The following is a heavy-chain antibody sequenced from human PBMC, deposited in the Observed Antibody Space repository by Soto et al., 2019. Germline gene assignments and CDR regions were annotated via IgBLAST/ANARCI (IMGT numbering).Heavy chain of an antibody. V-gene: IGHV1-18*04. Sequence: ASVKVSCKTSGYTFTSHGISWVRQAPGQGLEWMGWVSAYNGYTNYAEKLQGRVTMTTDTSTSTAYLELTSLRYDDRAIDYCGRDTAYCSTTTCYGFVAPGGLTVWGKGPRVTVSS. CDR3: GRDTAYCSTTTCYGFVAPGGLTV. J-gene: IGHJ6*04. CDR1: GYTFTSHG. CDR2: VSAYNGYT. D-gene: IGHD2-2*01.